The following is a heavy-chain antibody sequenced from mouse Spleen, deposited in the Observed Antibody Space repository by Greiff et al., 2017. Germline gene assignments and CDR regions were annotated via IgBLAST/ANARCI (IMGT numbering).Heavy chain of an antibody. CDR3: ARHVLGNYYGSSYAMDY. J-gene: IGHJ4*01. Sequence: DVKLVESGGGLVKPGGSLKLSCAASGFTFSSYAMSWVRQTPEKRLEWVATISSGGSYTYYPDSVKGRVTISRDNAKNTLYLQMSSLRSEDTAMYYCARHVLGNYYGSSYAMDYWGQGTSVTVSS. D-gene: IGHD1-1*01. CDR2: ISSGGSYT. V-gene: IGHV5-9-1*01. CDR1: GFTFSSYA.